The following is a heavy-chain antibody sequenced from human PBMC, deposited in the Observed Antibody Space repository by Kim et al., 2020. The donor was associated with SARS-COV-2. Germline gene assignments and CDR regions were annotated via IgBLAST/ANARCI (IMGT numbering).Heavy chain of an antibody. V-gene: IGHV1-69*13. CDR2: IIPIFGTA. CDR1: GGTFSSYA. Sequence: SVKVSCKASGGTFSSYAISWVRQAPGQGLEWMGGIIPIFGTANYAQKFQGRVTITADESTSTAYMELSSLRSEDTAVYYCARDSGVTIGFGESSIDYWGQGTLVTVSS. D-gene: IGHD3-10*01. J-gene: IGHJ4*02. CDR3: ARDSGVTIGFGESSIDY.